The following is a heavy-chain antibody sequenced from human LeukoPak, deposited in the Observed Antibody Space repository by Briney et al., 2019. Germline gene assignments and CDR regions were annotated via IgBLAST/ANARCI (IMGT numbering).Heavy chain of an antibody. CDR3: ARDEGQTTVVTLGYYYYYYMDV. D-gene: IGHD4-23*01. Sequence: GGSLRLSCAASGFTFSSYSMNWVRQAPVKGLEWVSSISSSSSYIYYADSVKGRFTISRDNAKNSLYLQMNSLRAEDMAVYYCARDEGQTTVVTLGYYYYYYMDVWGKGTTVTVSS. CDR1: GFTFSSYS. V-gene: IGHV3-21*01. CDR2: ISSSSSYI. J-gene: IGHJ6*03.